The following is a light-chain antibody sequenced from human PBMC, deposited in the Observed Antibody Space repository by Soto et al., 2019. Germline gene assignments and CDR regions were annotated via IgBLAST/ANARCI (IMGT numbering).Light chain of an antibody. CDR1: PSISSW. CDR3: QQYSSYFLT. Sequence: DIQMTQSPSPLSASVGDRVTITCRASPSISSWLAWYQQKPGKAPKLLIYKASNLETGVPSRFSGSGSGTDFTLTISRMQPDDFATDYCQQYSSYFLTFGEGTRVEIK. J-gene: IGKJ4*01. CDR2: KAS. V-gene: IGKV1-5*03.